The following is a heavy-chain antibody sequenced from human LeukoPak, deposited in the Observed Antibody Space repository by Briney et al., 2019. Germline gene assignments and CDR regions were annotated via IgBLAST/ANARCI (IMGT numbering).Heavy chain of an antibody. V-gene: IGHV1-2*06. CDR1: GYTFTGYY. CDR3: ARVDSSSWSSNWFDP. J-gene: IGHJ5*02. CDR2: INPNSGGT. Sequence: ASVKVSCKASGYTFTGYYMHWVRQAPGQGLEWMGRINPNSGGTNYAQKFQGRVTMTRDTSISTAYMELSRLRSDDTAEYYCARVDSSSWSSNWFDPWGQGTLVTVSS. D-gene: IGHD6-13*01.